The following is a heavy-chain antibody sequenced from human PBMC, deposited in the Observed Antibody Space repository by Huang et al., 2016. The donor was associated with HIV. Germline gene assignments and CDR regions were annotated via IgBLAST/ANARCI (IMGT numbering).Heavy chain of an antibody. Sequence: QITLKESGPTLVKPTQTLTLTCTFSGFSITTDGAGVGWIRQPPGKALEWLARIFWDDDKDYSKTLKNRLSITKYTSKNQVVLTMNNMDPVDTATYFCAHRHTYVFWSGSFDSWGQGTLVTVSS. CDR2: IFWDDDK. CDR3: AHRHTYVFWSGSFDS. CDR1: GFSITTDGAG. D-gene: IGHD3-3*01. V-gene: IGHV2-5*02. J-gene: IGHJ4*02.